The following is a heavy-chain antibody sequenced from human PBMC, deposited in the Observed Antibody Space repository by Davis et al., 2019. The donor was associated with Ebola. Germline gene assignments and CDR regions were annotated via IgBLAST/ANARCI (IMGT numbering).Heavy chain of an antibody. Sequence: ASVKVSCKASGYIFTGYYLHWVRQAPGQGLEWMGWMNPNSGSTSYAQKFQGRVTMTRDTSISTAYMELNRLRSDDTAVYYCARDRDPRNYYYMDVWGKGTTVTVSS. CDR3: ARDRDPRNYYYMDV. V-gene: IGHV1-2*02. CDR1: GYIFTGYY. CDR2: MNPNSGST. D-gene: IGHD5-24*01. J-gene: IGHJ6*03.